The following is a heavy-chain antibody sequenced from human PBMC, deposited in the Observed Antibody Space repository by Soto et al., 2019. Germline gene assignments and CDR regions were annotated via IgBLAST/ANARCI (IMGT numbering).Heavy chain of an antibody. J-gene: IGHJ6*03. CDR3: ANDIWVQRNYVLPSFYCYMDV. D-gene: IGHD1-7*01. CDR1: GFTFSSYA. CDR2: ISGSDGST. V-gene: IGHV3-23*01. Sequence: GGSLRLSCAASGFTFSSYAMSWVRQAPGKGLEGVSAISGSDGSTYYADSVKGRFTISRDNSKNTLYLQMNSLRAEDMSVYYCANDIWVQRNYVLPSFYCYMDVWGVGTTVTV.